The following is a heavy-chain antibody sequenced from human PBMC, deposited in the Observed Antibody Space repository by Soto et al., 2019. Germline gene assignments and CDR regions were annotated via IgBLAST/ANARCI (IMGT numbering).Heavy chain of an antibody. CDR2: IIPIFGTA. D-gene: IGHD2-21*02. V-gene: IGHV1-69*13. CDR3: ASSIVVVTAIQAFDI. Sequence: SVNVSCKASGGTFSSYAISWVRQAPGQGLEWMGGIIPIFGTANYAQKFQGRVTITADESTSTAYMELSSLRSEDTAVYYCASSIVVVTAIQAFDIWGQGTMVTVS. J-gene: IGHJ3*02. CDR1: GGTFSSYA.